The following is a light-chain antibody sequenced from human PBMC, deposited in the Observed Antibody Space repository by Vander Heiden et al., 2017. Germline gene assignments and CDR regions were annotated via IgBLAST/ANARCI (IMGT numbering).Light chain of an antibody. CDR1: QSVSSN. J-gene: IGKJ2*01. V-gene: IGKV3-15*01. CDR3: QQDKNWPPVT. CDR2: GAS. Sequence: ATLSCRASQSVSSNLAWYQQKPGQAPRLLIYGASTRATGIPARFSGSGSGTEFTLTISSRQSEDFAVYYCQQDKNWPPVTFGQGTKVEIK.